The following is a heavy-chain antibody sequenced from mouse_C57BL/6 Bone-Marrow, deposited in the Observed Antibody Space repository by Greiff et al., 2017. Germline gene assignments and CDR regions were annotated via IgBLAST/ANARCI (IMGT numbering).Heavy chain of an antibody. J-gene: IGHJ1*03. CDR3: SRHITTVVATKYFDV. D-gene: IGHD1-1*01. CDR1: GFTFSSYT. Sequence: EVKLVESGGGLVKPGGSLKLSCAASGFTFSSYTMSWVRQTPGKRLQWVAAISGCGGNTYYPDSVKCQCTISRDNDKYILYLQMSSLRSEDTALYYCSRHITTVVATKYFDVWGTGTTLTVAS. CDR2: ISGCGGNT. V-gene: IGHV5-9*01.